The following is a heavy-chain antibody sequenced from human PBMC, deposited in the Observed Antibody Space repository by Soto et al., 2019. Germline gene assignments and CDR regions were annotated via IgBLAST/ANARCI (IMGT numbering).Heavy chain of an antibody. CDR2: IYPGDSDT. J-gene: IGHJ4*02. V-gene: IGHV5-51*01. CDR1: GYSFTSYW. D-gene: IGHD3-10*01. CDR3: ARLTMVRGVPFDY. Sequence: PGESLKISCKGSGYSFTSYWIGRVRQMPGKGLEWMGIIYPGDSDTRYSPSFQGQVTISADKSISTAYLQWSSLKASDAAMYYCARLTMVRGVPFDYWGQGTLVTVSS.